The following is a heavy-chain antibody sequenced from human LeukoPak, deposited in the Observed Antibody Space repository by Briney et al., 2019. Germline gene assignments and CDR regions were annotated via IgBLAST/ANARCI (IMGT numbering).Heavy chain of an antibody. CDR2: INPSGGST. CDR1: GYTFTSYY. J-gene: IGHJ4*02. D-gene: IGHD1-7*01. CDR3: ARDEGPPRYNWNYGGPDY. V-gene: IGHV1-46*01. Sequence: ASVKVSCKASGYTFTSYYMHWMRRAPGPRLEWMGIINPSGGSTRYAQKFQGRVTMTRDTSTNTFYMELSSLRSEDTAVYYCARDEGPPRYNWNYGGPDYWGQGALVTVSS.